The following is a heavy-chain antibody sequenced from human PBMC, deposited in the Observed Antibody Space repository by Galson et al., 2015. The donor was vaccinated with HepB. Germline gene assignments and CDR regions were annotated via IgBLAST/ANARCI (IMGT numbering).Heavy chain of an antibody. CDR1: GYTFTSYA. V-gene: IGHV1-18*01. CDR3: ARSVMGTTVIYYYGMDV. CDR2: INPYNSNT. Sequence: SVKVSCKASGYTFTSYAISWVRQAPGQGLEWMGWINPYNSNTKNAQKFQGRVTMTTDTSTSTAYMQLRSLRSDDAAMYYCARSVMGTTVIYYYGMDVWGQGTTVTVSS. J-gene: IGHJ6*02. D-gene: IGHD1-26*01.